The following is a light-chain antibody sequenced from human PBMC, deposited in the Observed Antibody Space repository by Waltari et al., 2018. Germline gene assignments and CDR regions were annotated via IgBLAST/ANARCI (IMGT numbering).Light chain of an antibody. Sequence: SYVLSQPPSASVAPGKTARIACGGHNIGAKSLHWYQERPGQAPGFIIYSDSVRPSGIPGRFSGSNSGNTAILTISRVEAGDEADYYCQVWDYDTAHLVFGGGTTLTVV. J-gene: IGLJ3*02. CDR1: NIGAKS. V-gene: IGLV3-21*04. CDR2: SDS. CDR3: QVWDYDTAHLV.